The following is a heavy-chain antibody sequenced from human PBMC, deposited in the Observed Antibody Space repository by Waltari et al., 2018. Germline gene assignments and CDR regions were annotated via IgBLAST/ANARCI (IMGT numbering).Heavy chain of an antibody. J-gene: IGHJ6*02. D-gene: IGHD1-26*01. CDR2: IVPNDPYN. V-gene: IGHV5-10-1*03. CDR1: GYNFTTYW. Sequence: EVQLVQSGAEVKKPGESLRISCKGSGYNFTTYWISWVRQMPGKGLGWMGRIVPNDPYNTYSPSFQGHVTISGDKAINTAYLQWSRLRASDTAIYYCARHPVYWDQGHNYGLDVWGQGTTVTVSS. CDR3: ARHPVYWDQGHNYGLDV.